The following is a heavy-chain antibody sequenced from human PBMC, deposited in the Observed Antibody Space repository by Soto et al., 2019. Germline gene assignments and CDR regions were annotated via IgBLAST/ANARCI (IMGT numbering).Heavy chain of an antibody. V-gene: IGHV3-30*18. J-gene: IGHJ5*02. CDR1: GFTFSSYG. D-gene: IGHD5-18*01. Sequence: PGWALRLSCSASGFTFSSYGMHWVRQAPGKGLEGVAVISYDGSNKYYADSVKGRFTSSRDNSKNTLYLQMNSLRAEDTAVYYCAKRGYGRYNWFDHWGQGTLVTVSS. CDR2: ISYDGSNK. CDR3: AKRGYGRYNWFDH.